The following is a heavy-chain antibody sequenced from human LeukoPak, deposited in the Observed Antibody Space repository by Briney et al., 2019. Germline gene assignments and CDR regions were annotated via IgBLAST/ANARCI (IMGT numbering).Heavy chain of an antibody. CDR2: IYPGDSNT. CDR1: GYTFPNYW. V-gene: IGHV5-51*01. Sequence: GESLKISCQGSGYTFPNYWIGWGREKPGKGLEWMVIIYPGDSNTSSSQSFQGQVTISAATSISNAYLQWSRLHDSDTAMYYCGRFAYGSDYFPGHYWGQGTLVTVSS. D-gene: IGHD3-10*01. J-gene: IGHJ4*02. CDR3: GRFAYGSDYFPGHY.